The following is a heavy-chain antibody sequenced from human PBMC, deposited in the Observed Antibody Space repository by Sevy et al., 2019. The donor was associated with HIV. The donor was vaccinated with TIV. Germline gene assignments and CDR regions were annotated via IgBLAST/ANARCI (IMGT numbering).Heavy chain of an antibody. Sequence: GGSLRLSCAASGFTFSNAWMSWVRQAPGKGLEWVGRIKSKTDGGTTDYAAPVKGRFTISRDDSKNKLYLQMNSLKTEDTAVYYCTTELFRITMASTDTDYWGQGTLVTVSS. CDR2: IKSKTDGGTT. V-gene: IGHV3-15*01. CDR3: TTELFRITMASTDTDY. J-gene: IGHJ4*02. CDR1: GFTFSNAW. D-gene: IGHD3-10*01.